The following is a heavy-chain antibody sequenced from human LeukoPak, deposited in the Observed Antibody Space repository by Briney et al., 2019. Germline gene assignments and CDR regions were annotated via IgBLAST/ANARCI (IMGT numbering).Heavy chain of an antibody. CDR3: ARGTIFGAADY. Sequence: SETLSLTCTVSGGSISSSSYYWGWIRQPPGKGLEWIGSIYYSGSTYYNPSLKSRVTISVDRSKNQFSLKLSSVTAADTAVYYCARGTIFGAADYWGQGTLATVSS. CDR1: GGSISSSSYY. J-gene: IGHJ4*02. D-gene: IGHD3-3*01. CDR2: IYYSGST. V-gene: IGHV4-39*07.